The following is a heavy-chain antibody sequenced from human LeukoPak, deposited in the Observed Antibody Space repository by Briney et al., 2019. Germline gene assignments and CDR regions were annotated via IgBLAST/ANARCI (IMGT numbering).Heavy chain of an antibody. D-gene: IGHD1-26*01. V-gene: IGHV3-21*01. CDR1: GFTFNNYS. CDR2: ISSSSTYI. CDR3: ARDSGIYRTIDY. J-gene: IGHJ4*02. Sequence: PGGSLRLSCVASGFTFNNYSMNWVRQAPGKGLEWVSYISSSSTYIYHADSVKGRFTISRDNAKNSLYLQMNSLRAEDTAVYYCARDSGIYRTIDYWGQGTLVTVSS.